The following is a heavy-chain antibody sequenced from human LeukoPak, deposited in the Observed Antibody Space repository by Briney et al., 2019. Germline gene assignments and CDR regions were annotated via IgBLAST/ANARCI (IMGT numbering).Heavy chain of an antibody. V-gene: IGHV4-59*08. CDR3: ARYGLGSHKYFQY. J-gene: IGHJ1*01. D-gene: IGHD3-10*01. Sequence: PSETLSLTCTVSGGAINNYYWSWIRQPPGGGLEWIGWIYYSGSTAYNPSLKSRFTISVDTSKNQLSLKLSSVIAADTAVYYCARYGLGSHKYFQYWGQGALVTVSS. CDR2: IYYSGST. CDR1: GGAINNYY.